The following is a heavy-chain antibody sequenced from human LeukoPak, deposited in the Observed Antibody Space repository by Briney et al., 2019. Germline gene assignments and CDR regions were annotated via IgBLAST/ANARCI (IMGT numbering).Heavy chain of an antibody. CDR3: ARRAGGGYSPGFDY. V-gene: IGHV5-51*01. J-gene: IGHJ4*02. D-gene: IGHD2-21*01. CDR1: GYSFTTYY. Sequence: GESLKISCKGSGYSFTTYYIGWVRQMPGKGLEWMGIVYPGDSETIYSPSFQGQVTISADKSISTAYLQWSRLKASDTAMYYCARRAGGGYSPGFDYWGQGTLVTVSS. CDR2: VYPGDSET.